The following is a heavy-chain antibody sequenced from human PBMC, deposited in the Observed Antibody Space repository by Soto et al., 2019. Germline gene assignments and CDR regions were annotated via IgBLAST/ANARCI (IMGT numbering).Heavy chain of an antibody. CDR2: IYYSGST. Sequence: SETLSLTCTVSGGSISSYYWSWIRQPPGKGLEWIGYIYYSGSTNYNPSLKGRVTISVDTSKNQFSLKLSSVTAADTAVYYCAREESGDGYSFWGQGILVTVSS. D-gene: IGHD4-4*01. CDR1: GGSISSYY. CDR3: AREESGDGYSF. V-gene: IGHV4-59*12. J-gene: IGHJ4*02.